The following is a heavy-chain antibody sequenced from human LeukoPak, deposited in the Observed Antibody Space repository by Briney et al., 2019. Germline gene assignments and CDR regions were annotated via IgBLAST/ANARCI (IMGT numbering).Heavy chain of an antibody. CDR1: GDSITSSYY. D-gene: IGHD4-23*01. CDR2: LSQSENT. V-gene: IGHV4-38-2*02. Sequence: SETLSLTCRVSGDSITSSYYWGWVRQPPGKGLEWIGSLSQSENTYYNPSLKSRLTISLDTSKNHFSLNLSAVTAADTAVYYCGRVGAAHPSDYGGYYYFDYWGQGNLVTVSS. J-gene: IGHJ4*02. CDR3: GRVGAAHPSDYGGYYYFDY.